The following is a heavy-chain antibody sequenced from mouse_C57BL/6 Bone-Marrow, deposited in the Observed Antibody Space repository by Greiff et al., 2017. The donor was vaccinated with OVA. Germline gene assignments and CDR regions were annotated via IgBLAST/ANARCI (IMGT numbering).Heavy chain of an antibody. CDR2: IYPRSGNT. CDR3: ARYGPYYFDY. J-gene: IGHJ2*01. D-gene: IGHD1-1*02. CDR1: GYTFTSYG. V-gene: IGHV1-81*01. Sequence: VKVVESGAELARPGASVKLSCKASGYTFTSYGISWVKQRTGQGLEWIGEIYPRSGNTYYNEKFKGKATLTADKSSSTAYMELRSLTSEDSAVYFCARYGPYYFDYWGQGTTLTVSS.